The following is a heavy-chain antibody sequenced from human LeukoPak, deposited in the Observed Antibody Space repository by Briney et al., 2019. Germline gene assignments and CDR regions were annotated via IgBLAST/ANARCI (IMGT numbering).Heavy chain of an antibody. CDR2: IYYTGTT. V-gene: IGHV4-59*01. CDR3: AREDTQTTVPEGMEV. J-gene: IGHJ6*02. D-gene: IGHD4-17*01. CDR1: GGFISTYY. Sequence: SETLSLTCSVSGGFISTYYWSWIRQLPGEGLEWIRHIYYTGTTNYNPSLRSRVTISVDTSRNQFSLRLSSVTAADTAVFYCAREDTQTTVPEGMEVWGHGTTVIVSS.